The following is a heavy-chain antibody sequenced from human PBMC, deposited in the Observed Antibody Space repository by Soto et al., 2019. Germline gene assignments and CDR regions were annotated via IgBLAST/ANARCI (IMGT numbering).Heavy chain of an antibody. CDR1: GFTFDEYA. J-gene: IGHJ4*02. V-gene: IGHV3-9*01. CDR2: INWNSGNI. D-gene: IGHD2-8*01. CDR3: AKGTNYCTSGVCSVFDY. Sequence: EVQVAESGGGSVQPGRSLRLSCEASGFTFDEYAMHWVRQAPGKGLEWVSSINWNSGNIGYADSVRGRFTISRDNAKNSLYLQMNSLRPEDTAFDYCAKGTNYCTSGVCSVFDYWGQGTLVTVSS.